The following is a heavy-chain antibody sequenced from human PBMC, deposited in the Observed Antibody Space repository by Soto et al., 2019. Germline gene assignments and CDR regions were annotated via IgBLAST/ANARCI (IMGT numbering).Heavy chain of an antibody. J-gene: IGHJ6*02. Sequence: GASVKVSCKASGYTLTSYYMHWVRQAPGQGLEWMGIINPSGGSTSYAQKFQGRVTMTRDTSTSTVYMELSSLRSEDTAVYYCARTGTTYPSYYSYYYGMDVWGQGTTVTVSS. CDR2: INPSGGST. V-gene: IGHV1-46*01. D-gene: IGHD1-7*01. CDR3: ARTGTTYPSYYSYYYGMDV. CDR1: GYTLTSYY.